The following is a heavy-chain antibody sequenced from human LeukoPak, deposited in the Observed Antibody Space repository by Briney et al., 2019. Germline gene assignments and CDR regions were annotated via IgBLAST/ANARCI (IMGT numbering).Heavy chain of an antibody. CDR1: GFTFSSYA. CDR3: AKVGNKTRHELRSYDAFDI. V-gene: IGHV3-23*01. CDR2: ISGSGGST. J-gene: IGHJ3*02. Sequence: PGRSLRLSYAASGFTFSSYAMSWVRQAPGKGLEWVSAISGSGGSTYYADSVKGRFTISGDNSKDTLYLQMNSLRAEDTAVYYCAKVGNKTRHELRSYDAFDIWGQGTMVTVSS. D-gene: IGHD1-26*01.